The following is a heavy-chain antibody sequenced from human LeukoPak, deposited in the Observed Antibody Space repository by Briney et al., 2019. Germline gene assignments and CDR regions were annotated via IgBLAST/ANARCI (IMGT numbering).Heavy chain of an antibody. V-gene: IGHV4-61*08. CDR1: GGSISSGGYY. Sequence: SQTLSLTCTVSGGSISSGGYYWRWIRQSPEKGLEWIGNIFYSGNTNYNPSLRSRVTISVDTSKKQFSLRLTSVTAADTAVYYCARLRSGSTPPPPYYYYGLDVWGQGTTVTVSS. D-gene: IGHD1-26*01. J-gene: IGHJ6*02. CDR3: ARLRSGSTPPPPYYYYGLDV. CDR2: IFYSGNT.